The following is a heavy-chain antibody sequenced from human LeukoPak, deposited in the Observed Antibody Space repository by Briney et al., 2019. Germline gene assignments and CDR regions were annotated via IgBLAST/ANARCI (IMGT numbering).Heavy chain of an antibody. CDR3: ARQIVVVPAAMDNKDAFDI. CDR1: GGSISSGDYY. Sequence: TLSLTCTVSGGSISSGDYYWSWIRQPPGKGLEWIGYIYYSGSTYYNPSLKSRVTISVDTSKNQFSLKLSSVTAADTAVYYCARQIVVVPAAMDNKDAFDIWGQGTMVTVSS. CDR2: IYYSGST. V-gene: IGHV4-30-4*08. D-gene: IGHD2-2*01. J-gene: IGHJ3*02.